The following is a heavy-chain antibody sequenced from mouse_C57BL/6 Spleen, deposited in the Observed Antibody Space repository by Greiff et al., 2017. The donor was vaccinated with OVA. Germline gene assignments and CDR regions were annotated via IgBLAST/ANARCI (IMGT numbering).Heavy chain of an antibody. V-gene: IGHV1-69*01. Sequence: QVQLQQSGAELVMPGASVKLSCKASGYTFTSYWMHWVKQRPGQGLEWIGEIDPSDSNTNYNQKFKGKSTLTVDKSSSTAYMQLRSLTSEDSAIYYCARLEGSDYPAWFAYWGQGTLVTVSA. CDR1: GYTFTSYW. D-gene: IGHD2-13*01. J-gene: IGHJ3*01. CDR2: IDPSDSNT. CDR3: ARLEGSDYPAWFAY.